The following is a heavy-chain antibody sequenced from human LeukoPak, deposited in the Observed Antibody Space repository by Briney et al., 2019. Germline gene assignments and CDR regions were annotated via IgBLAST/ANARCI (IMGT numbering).Heavy chain of an antibody. D-gene: IGHD1-26*01. CDR2: INPNTGGT. CDR1: GYTFTGYY. Sequence: APVKVSCKASGYTFTGYYIHWVRQAPGHGLEWMGRINPNTGGTNYAQKIHGRVTMSRDTSISTAYVELSRLRSDDTAVYYCARDPSSGVGATMWGQGTLVTVSS. J-gene: IGHJ4*02. V-gene: IGHV1-2*06. CDR3: ARDPSSGVGATM.